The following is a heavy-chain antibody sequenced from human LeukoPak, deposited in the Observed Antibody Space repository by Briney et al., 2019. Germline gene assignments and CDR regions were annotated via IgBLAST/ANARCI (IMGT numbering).Heavy chain of an antibody. V-gene: IGHV4-59*08. J-gene: IGHJ5*02. CDR3: ARRLWRYCSGGSCSNWFDP. D-gene: IGHD2-15*01. CDR1: GGSISSYY. Sequence: SETLSLTCTVSGGSISSYYWSWIRQPPGKGLKWIGYIYYSGSTNYNPSLKSRVTISVDTSKNQFSLKLSSVTAADTVVYYCARRLWRYCSGGSCSNWFDPWGQGTLVTVSS. CDR2: IYYSGST.